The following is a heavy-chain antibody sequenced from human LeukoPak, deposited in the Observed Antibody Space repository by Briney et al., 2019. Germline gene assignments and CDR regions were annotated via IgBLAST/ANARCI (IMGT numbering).Heavy chain of an antibody. CDR2: ISAYNGNT. J-gene: IGHJ4*02. Sequence: ASVKVSCKPSGYTFTSYGISWVRQAPGQGLEWMGWISAYNGNTNYAQKLQGRVTMTTDTSTSTAYMELRSLRSDDTAVYYCGRGFGDGSSPPGSFDYWGQGTLVNVSS. V-gene: IGHV1-18*01. D-gene: IGHD6-13*01. CDR1: GYTFTSYG. CDR3: GRGFGDGSSPPGSFDY.